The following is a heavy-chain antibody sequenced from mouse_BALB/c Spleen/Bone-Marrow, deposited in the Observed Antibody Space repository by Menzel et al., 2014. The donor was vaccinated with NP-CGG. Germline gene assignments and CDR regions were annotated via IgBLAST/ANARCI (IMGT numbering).Heavy chain of an antibody. CDR3: ARQGTLDY. CDR1: GFTFRDYY. V-gene: IGHV5-12*02. CDR2: ISNGGGST. J-gene: IGHJ4*01. Sequence: EVKLVESGGGLVQPRGSLKLSCATSGFTFRDYYMYWGRQTPEKRLEGVAXISNGGGSTYYPDTVKGRFTISRDNAKNTLYLQMSRLKSEDTAMYYCARQGTLDYWGQGTSVTVSS.